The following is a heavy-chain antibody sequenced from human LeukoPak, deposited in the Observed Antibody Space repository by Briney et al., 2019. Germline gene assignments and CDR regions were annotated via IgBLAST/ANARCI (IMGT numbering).Heavy chain of an antibody. Sequence: GGSLRLSCAASGFTFSDHYMDWVRQAPGKGLEWVGRTRNKANSYTTEYAASVKGRFTISRDDSKNSLYLQMNSLRAEDTAVYYCARDSFHFWSGYSTAYYFDYWGQGTLVTVSS. J-gene: IGHJ4*02. V-gene: IGHV3-72*01. CDR2: TRNKANSYTT. CDR1: GFTFSDHY. D-gene: IGHD3-3*02. CDR3: ARDSFHFWSGYSTAYYFDY.